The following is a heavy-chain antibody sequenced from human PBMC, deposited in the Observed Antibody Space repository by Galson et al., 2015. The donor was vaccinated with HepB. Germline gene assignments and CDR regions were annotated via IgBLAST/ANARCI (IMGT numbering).Heavy chain of an antibody. J-gene: IGHJ4*02. D-gene: IGHD3-10*01. CDR3: AKDIRYCYGAGGEFDY. CDR1: GVTFDDYA. Sequence: SLRLSCAASGVTFDDYAMHWVRQAPGKGLEWVSGISWNSGSIGYADSVKGRFTISRDNAKNSLYLQMNSLRAEDTALYYCAKDIRYCYGAGGEFDYWGQGTLVTVSS. CDR2: ISWNSGSI. V-gene: IGHV3-9*01.